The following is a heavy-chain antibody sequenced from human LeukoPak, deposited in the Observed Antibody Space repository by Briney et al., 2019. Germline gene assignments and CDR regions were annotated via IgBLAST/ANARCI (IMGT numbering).Heavy chain of an antibody. CDR2: IAASGTT. CDR3: ARFPYFEGFDY. CDR1: GGSIESYY. J-gene: IGHJ4*02. V-gene: IGHV4-4*08. Sequence: SETLSLTCSVSGGSIESYYWSCIRQAPGKGLEFIGYIAASGTTKHNPSLKSRVTLSMDTSKNQFPLKLRSVTAADTAVYFCARFPYFEGFDYWGQGTQVIVSS. D-gene: IGHD3-9*01.